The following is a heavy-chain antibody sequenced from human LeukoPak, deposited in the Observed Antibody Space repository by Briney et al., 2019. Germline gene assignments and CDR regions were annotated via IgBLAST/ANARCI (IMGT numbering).Heavy chain of an antibody. CDR1: GGSISSSSYY. CDR3: AGQNDDFGDYAAGNWFDP. CDR2: IYGDGRT. Sequence: SETLSLTCTVSGGSISSSSYYWAWIRQPPGKGLEWIGNIYGDGRTFYNSSLKSRVTISVDTSKNQFSLNLSSVTAADTAVYYCAGQNDDFGDYAAGNWFDPWGQGSLVTVSS. J-gene: IGHJ5*02. D-gene: IGHD4-17*01. V-gene: IGHV4-39*01.